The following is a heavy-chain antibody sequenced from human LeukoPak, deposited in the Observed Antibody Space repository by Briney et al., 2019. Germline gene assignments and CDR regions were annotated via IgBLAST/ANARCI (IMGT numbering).Heavy chain of an antibody. D-gene: IGHD6-13*01. CDR2: INPSGGST. CDR1: GYTFTSYF. CDR3: ARTDSKNWFDP. J-gene: IGHJ5*02. Sequence: ASVKVSCKASGYTFTSYFMHWVRQAPGQGLEWMGIINPSGGSTSYAQKFQGRVTMTRDTSTSTVYMELSSLRSEDTAVYYCARTDSKNWFDPWGQGTLVTVSS. V-gene: IGHV1-46*01.